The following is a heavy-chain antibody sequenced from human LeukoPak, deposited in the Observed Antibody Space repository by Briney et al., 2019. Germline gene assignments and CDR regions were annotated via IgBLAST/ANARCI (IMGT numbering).Heavy chain of an antibody. V-gene: IGHV3-23*01. CDR1: GFTFGRSA. J-gene: IGHJ4*02. CDR2: ISSSGNT. D-gene: IGHD5-24*01. Sequence: PGGSLRLSCEDSGFTFGRSAMTWVRQTPGKGLEWFSSISSSGNTYYADSVKGRFTISRDNSKNLVNLQMNSLRAEDTAIYYCVKGRMSEDGLDFWGQGSLVTVSS. CDR3: VKGRMSEDGLDF.